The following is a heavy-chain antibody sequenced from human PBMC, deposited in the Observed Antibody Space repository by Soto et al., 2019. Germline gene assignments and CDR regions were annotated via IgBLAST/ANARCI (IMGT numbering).Heavy chain of an antibody. Sequence: QVQLQESGPGLVKPSETLSLTSTVSGGSISNYYWSWIRQPPGKGLEWIGYIYYSGSTNYNPSLKSRVTISVDTSKNQFSLKLSSVTAADTAVYYCARRWGTTFDYWGQGTLVTVSS. CDR2: IYYSGST. J-gene: IGHJ4*02. V-gene: IGHV4-59*08. CDR3: ARRWGTTFDY. D-gene: IGHD3-16*01. CDR1: GGSISNYY.